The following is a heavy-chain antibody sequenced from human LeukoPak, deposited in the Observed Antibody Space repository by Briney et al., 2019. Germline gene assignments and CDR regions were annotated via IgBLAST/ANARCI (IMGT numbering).Heavy chain of an antibody. CDR2: IFTSGST. V-gene: IGHV4-4*07. Sequence: SETLSLTCTVSGDSISGYYWSWIRQPAGKGLEWIGHIFTSGSTNYNPSLESRITMSVDTSKNQFSLKLSSVTAADTAVYYCASAMTADAFDIWGQGTMVTVSS. CDR1: GDSISGYY. CDR3: ASAMTADAFDI. D-gene: IGHD2-21*02. J-gene: IGHJ3*02.